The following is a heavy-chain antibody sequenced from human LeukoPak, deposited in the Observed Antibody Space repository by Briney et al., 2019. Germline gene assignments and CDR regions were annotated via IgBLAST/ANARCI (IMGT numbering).Heavy chain of an antibody. CDR3: ARGPVVVPAAILYYYYYMDV. D-gene: IGHD2-2*01. CDR1: GYTFTGYY. CDR2: INPNSGGT. J-gene: IGHJ6*03. V-gene: IGHV1-2*02. Sequence: ASVKVSCKASGYTFTGYYMHWVRQAPGQGLEWMGWINPNSGGTNYAQKFQGRVTMTRDTSISTAYMELSRLRSDDTAVYYCARGPVVVPAAILYYYYYMDVWGKGTTVTVSS.